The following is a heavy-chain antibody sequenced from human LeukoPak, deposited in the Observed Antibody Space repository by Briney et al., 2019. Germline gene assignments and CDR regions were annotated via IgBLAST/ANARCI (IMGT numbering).Heavy chain of an antibody. CDR1: GFTFSSYA. CDR2: IYYSGST. D-gene: IGHD3-22*01. CDR3: ARDYLDSSGYYYAL. Sequence: PGGSLRLSCAASGFTFSSYAMSWIRQPPGKGLEWIGYIYYSGSTNYNPSLKSRVTMSIDTSKNQFSLKLSSVTAADTAVYYCARDYLDSSGYYYALWGQGTLVTVSS. V-gene: IGHV4-59*12. J-gene: IGHJ4*02.